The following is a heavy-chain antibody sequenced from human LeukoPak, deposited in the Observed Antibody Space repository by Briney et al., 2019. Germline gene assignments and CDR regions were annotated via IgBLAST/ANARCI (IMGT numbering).Heavy chain of an antibody. V-gene: IGHV3-23*01. Sequence: GGSLSFSCAASGFTFSCYAMSWVRQAPGKGLEWVSAISGSGGSTYYAHSVKGLFTITRDNSKNPLYLQMNSLKADDTAGYNCAKVTAVVVPAASAFDYWGQGTLVTVSS. J-gene: IGHJ4*02. CDR2: ISGSGGST. CDR3: AKVTAVVVPAASAFDY. D-gene: IGHD2-2*01. CDR1: GFTFSCYA.